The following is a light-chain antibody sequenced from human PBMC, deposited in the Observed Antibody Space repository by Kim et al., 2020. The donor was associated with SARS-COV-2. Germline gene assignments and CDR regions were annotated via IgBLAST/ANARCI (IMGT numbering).Light chain of an antibody. CDR1: QRLRNN. V-gene: IGKV3-11*01. CDR2: DAS. J-gene: IGKJ3*01. CDR3: QQRDSWPLT. Sequence: LSPEERSTLSCRSSQRLRNNLGWYQQKAGQAPRLLFYDASNRATGVPARFSGSGSGTDFTLTISNLEPEDSAVYYCQQRDSWPLTFGPGTKVDIK.